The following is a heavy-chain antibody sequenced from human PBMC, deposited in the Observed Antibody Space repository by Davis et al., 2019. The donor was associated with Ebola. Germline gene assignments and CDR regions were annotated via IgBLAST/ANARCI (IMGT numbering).Heavy chain of an antibody. Sequence: GESLKISCAASGFTFSTYNMDWVRQAPGKGLEWVANIGSDTHYADSVKGRFTISRDNSKDTLHLQMNDLRPEDTAVYYCARVNALTGYSRFDSWGQGTLVTVSS. CDR3: ARVNALTGYSRFDS. D-gene: IGHD3-22*01. J-gene: IGHJ5*01. V-gene: IGHV3-30*03. CDR2: IGSDT. CDR1: GFTFSTYN.